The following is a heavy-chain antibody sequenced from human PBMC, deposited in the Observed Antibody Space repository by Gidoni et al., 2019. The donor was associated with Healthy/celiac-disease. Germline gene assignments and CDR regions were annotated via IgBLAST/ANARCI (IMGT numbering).Heavy chain of an antibody. CDR3: ARAEGAAAWLRGDYYYGMDV. CDR2: ISSSGSTI. CDR1: GFTFSDYY. Sequence: QVQLVESGGGLVKPGGSLRLSCAASGFTFSDYYMSWIRQAPGKGLEWVSYISSSGSTIYYADSVKGRFTISRDNAKNSLYLQMNSLRAEDTAVYYCARAEGAAAWLRGDYYYGMDVWGQGTTVTVSS. D-gene: IGHD6-13*01. V-gene: IGHV3-11*01. J-gene: IGHJ6*02.